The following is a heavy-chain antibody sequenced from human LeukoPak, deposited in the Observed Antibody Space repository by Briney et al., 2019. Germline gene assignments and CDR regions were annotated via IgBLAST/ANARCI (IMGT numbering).Heavy chain of an antibody. D-gene: IGHD4-11*01. CDR3: GRGGPHDYSDYCFDY. J-gene: IGHJ4*02. V-gene: IGHV3-21*01. CDR1: GFTFSSYT. CDR2: ISMSSSYI. Sequence: GGSLRLSCAASGFTFSSYTMNWVRQAPGKGLEWVSSISMSSSYIYYAESVKGRFTISRDNAKNSLYLQMNSLRAEDMAVYYCGRGGPHDYSDYCFDYWGQGTLVTVSS.